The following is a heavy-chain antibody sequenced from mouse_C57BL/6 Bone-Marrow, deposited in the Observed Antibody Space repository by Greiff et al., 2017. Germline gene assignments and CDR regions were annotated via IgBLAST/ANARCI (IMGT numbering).Heavy chain of an antibody. CDR2: IDPENGDT. D-gene: IGHD4-1*01. V-gene: IGHV14-4*01. Sequence: EVQLQQSGAELVRPGASVKLSCTASGFNIKDDYMHWVKQRPEQGLEWIGWIDPENGDTEYASKFQGKATITADTSSNTAYLQLSSLTSEDTAVYYSTTTWDDYWGQGTTLTVSS. CDR1: GFNIKDDY. J-gene: IGHJ2*01. CDR3: TTTWDDY.